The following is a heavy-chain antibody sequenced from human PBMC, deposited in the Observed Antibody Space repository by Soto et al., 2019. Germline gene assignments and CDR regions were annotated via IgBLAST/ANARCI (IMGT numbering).Heavy chain of an antibody. Sequence: GSLRLSCAASGFAFSTYAMTWVRQAPGKGLEWVSVISGSGGSSYYAASVKGRFTISRDNSKNTLYLQMNGLRAEDTALYYCAKVTKRAAAGRYEYYKYGMDVWGQGTTVTVSS. J-gene: IGHJ6*02. D-gene: IGHD6-13*01. CDR2: ISGSGGSS. CDR1: GFAFSTYA. V-gene: IGHV3-23*01. CDR3: AKVTKRAAAGRYEYYKYGMDV.